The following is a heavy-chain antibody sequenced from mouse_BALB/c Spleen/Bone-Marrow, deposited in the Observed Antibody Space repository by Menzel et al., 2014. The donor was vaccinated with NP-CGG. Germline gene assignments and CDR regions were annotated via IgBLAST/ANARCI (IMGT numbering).Heavy chain of an antibody. D-gene: IGHD1-2*01. CDR1: GYSFTGYF. J-gene: IGHJ4*01. CDR2: INPYNGDT. CDR3: ARYYGQGAMDY. V-gene: IGHV1-20*02. Sequence: VTLKVSGPELVKPGASVKISCKASGYSFTGYFMNWVMQSHGKSPEWIGRINPYNGDTFYNQKFKGKATLTVDKSSSTAHMELRSLASEDSAVYYCARYYGQGAMDYWGQGTSVTVSS.